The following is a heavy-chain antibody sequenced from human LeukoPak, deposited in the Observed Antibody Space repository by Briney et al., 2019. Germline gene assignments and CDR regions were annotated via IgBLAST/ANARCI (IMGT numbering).Heavy chain of an antibody. CDR1: GGSFRGYY. V-gene: IGHV4-34*01. CDR2: INHSGST. J-gene: IGHJ6*03. D-gene: IGHD2-15*01. CDR3: ARDSLYYCYYYMDV. Sequence: PSETLSLTCAVYGGSFRGYYWSWIRKPPGKGLEWSGEINHSGSTNYNPSLKSRVTISVDTSKNQFSLKLSSVTAADTAVYYCARDSLYYCYYYMDVWGKGTTVTVSS.